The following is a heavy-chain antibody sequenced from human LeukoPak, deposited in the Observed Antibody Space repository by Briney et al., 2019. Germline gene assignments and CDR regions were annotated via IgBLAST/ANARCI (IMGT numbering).Heavy chain of an antibody. Sequence: SETLSLTCTVSGGSMNGFYWSWIRQPAGKGLEWIGRIYASGTTNYNPSLKSRVTLSLDTSKKQFSLKLRSVTAADTAVYYCARDLGSGLAATDWFDPWGQGTLVTVSS. D-gene: IGHD6-13*01. J-gene: IGHJ5*02. CDR3: ARDLGSGLAATDWFDP. CDR2: IYASGTT. V-gene: IGHV4-4*07. CDR1: GGSMNGFY.